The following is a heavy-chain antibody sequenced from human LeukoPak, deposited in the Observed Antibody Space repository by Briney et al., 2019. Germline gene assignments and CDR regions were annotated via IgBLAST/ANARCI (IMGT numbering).Heavy chain of an antibody. CDR1: GFTVSSNY. Sequence: GGSLRLSCAASGFTVSSNYMSWVRQAPGKGLEWVAVISYDGSKKYYADSVKGRFTISRDNSKNTLYLQMNSLRAEDTAVYYCARGDFWSAPVLGYYGMDVWGQGTTVSVAS. CDR2: ISYDGSKK. J-gene: IGHJ6*02. CDR3: ARGDFWSAPVLGYYGMDV. D-gene: IGHD3-3*01. V-gene: IGHV3-30-3*01.